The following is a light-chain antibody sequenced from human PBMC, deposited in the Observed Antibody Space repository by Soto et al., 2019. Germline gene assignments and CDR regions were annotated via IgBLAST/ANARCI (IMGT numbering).Light chain of an antibody. J-gene: IGKJ1*01. CDR1: QSISNW. CDR2: KAS. CDR3: QLYSSYSPWT. V-gene: IGKV1-5*03. Sequence: IQMTQSPSTLSASVGDTVTITCRASQSISNWVAWYQQKPGKAPKLLIYKASTLESGVPSRFSGSESGTQFTLTISNLQPDDFATYFCQLYSSYSPWTFGQGTKVDIK.